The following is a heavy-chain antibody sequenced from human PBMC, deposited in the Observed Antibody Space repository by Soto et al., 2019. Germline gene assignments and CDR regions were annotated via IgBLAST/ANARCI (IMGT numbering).Heavy chain of an antibody. CDR1: GFTFSSYW. V-gene: IGHV3-7*03. CDR3: ARDKAYYDSSGYHSVFDY. Sequence: GGSLRLSCAASGFTFSSYWMSWVRQAPDKRLEWVANTKEDGSEKYYGDSVKGRFTISRDNTKNSLYLQMNSLRTEDTAVYYCARDKAYYDSSGYHSVFDYWGQGTLVTVSS. CDR2: TKEDGSEK. D-gene: IGHD3-22*01. J-gene: IGHJ4*02.